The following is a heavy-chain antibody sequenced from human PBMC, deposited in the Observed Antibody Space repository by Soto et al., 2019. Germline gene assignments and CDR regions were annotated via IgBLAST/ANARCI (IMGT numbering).Heavy chain of an antibody. V-gene: IGHV3-21*01. CDR2: ISVSSGNI. CDR3: ARTWIRHRPNDY. Sequence: GGSLRLSCEAAGFSFNIYGINLVRQSPGKGLEWVSFISVSSGNIYYGDSVRGRFTISRDNAKKSVYLQMNSLRVEDTAIYYCARTWIRHRPNDYWGQGAPVTVSS. CDR1: GFSFNIYG. D-gene: IGHD2-2*03. J-gene: IGHJ4*02.